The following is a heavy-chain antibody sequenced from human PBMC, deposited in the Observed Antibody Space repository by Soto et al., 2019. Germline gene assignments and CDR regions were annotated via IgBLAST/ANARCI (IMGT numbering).Heavy chain of an antibody. CDR3: ARLSGDHSAFFSYGMDA. J-gene: IGHJ6*02. CDR2: VSRRSENL. V-gene: IGHV3-21*01. Sequence: GGSLRLSCAASGFIFSDYTINWVRQAPGKGLEWVSSVSRRSENLLYADSVKGRFTISRDNARNTLSLQMNSLRADDTAVYYCARLSGDHSAFFSYGMDAWGQGTTVTVSS. CDR1: GFIFSDYT. D-gene: IGHD2-21*01.